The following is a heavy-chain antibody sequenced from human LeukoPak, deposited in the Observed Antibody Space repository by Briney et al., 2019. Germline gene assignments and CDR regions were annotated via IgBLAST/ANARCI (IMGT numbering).Heavy chain of an antibody. Sequence: PGGSLRLSCAASGFTFNIYWMHWVRQAPGKGLVWVSRISNDGSDTTYADSAKGRFTISRDNGKNTVYLQMNSLRPEDTAVYYCARDRPHNWFDPWGQGTLVTVSS. CDR2: ISNDGSDT. CDR3: ARDRPHNWFDP. V-gene: IGHV3-74*01. CDR1: GFTFNIYW. J-gene: IGHJ5*02.